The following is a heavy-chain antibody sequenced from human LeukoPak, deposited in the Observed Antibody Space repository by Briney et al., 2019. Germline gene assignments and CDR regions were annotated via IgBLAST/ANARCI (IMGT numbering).Heavy chain of an antibody. CDR3: AIESAFDI. J-gene: IGHJ3*02. CDR1: GYTFTGYY. V-gene: IGHV1-8*02. Sequence: ASVKVSCKASGYTFTGYYMHWVRQAPGQGLEWMGWMNPNSGNTGYAQKFQDRVTMTRNTSISTAYMELSSLRSEDTAVYYCAIESAFDIWGQGTMVTVSS. CDR2: MNPNSGNT.